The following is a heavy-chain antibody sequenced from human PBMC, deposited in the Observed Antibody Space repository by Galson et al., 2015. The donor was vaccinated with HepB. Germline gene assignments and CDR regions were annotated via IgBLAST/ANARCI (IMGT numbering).Heavy chain of an antibody. CDR3: ASPSYGSGSYYYYSYYGKDV. Sequence: SVKVSCKASGGTFSSYAISWVRQAPGQGLEWMGGIIPIFGTANYAQKFQGRVTITADKSTSTAYMELSSLRSEDTAVYYCASPSYGSGSYYYYSYYGKDVWGQGTTVTVSS. D-gene: IGHD3-10*01. V-gene: IGHV1-69*06. J-gene: IGHJ6*02. CDR1: GGTFSSYA. CDR2: IIPIFGTA.